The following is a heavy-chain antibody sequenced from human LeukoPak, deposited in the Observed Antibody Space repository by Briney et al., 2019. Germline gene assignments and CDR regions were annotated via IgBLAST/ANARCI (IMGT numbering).Heavy chain of an antibody. CDR1: GASVSYSF. Sequence: PSETLSLTCTVSGASVSYSFWAWIRQPPGQGLEWIGYIHNSGTTKYNLTLESRVAISLDTSRNQFSLKLSSVTAADTAIYYCARDSRGGGPDFDYWGQGTLVTVSS. CDR2: IHNSGTT. J-gene: IGHJ4*02. CDR3: ARDSRGGGPDFDY. V-gene: IGHV4-59*02. D-gene: IGHD3-16*01.